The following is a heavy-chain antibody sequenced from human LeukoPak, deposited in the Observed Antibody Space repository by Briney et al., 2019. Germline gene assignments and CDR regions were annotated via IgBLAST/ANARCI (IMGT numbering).Heavy chain of an antibody. J-gene: IGHJ4*02. CDR1: GGSFSGYY. CDR2: INHTGST. CDR3: ARGRRSGSYYDGPLYY. Sequence: SETLSLTCGVYGGSFSGYYWTWIRQPPGKGLEWIGEINHTGSTNYNPSLKSRVAMSVDTSKNQFSLKLTSVTAADTAVYHCARGRRSGSYYDGPLYYWGQGTLVTVSS. V-gene: IGHV4-34*01. D-gene: IGHD1-26*01.